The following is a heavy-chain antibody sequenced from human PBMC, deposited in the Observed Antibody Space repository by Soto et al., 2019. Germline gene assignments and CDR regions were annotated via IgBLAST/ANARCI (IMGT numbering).Heavy chain of an antibody. Sequence: PGGSLRLSCAASGFTVSSNYMSWVRQAPGKGLEWVSLIYSGDTSYYADSVKGRFTISRHISRNTFFLQMNSLRPEDTAVYYCASRSASFCTSVICPTLFNYWGQGTLVTVSS. CDR2: IYSGDTS. D-gene: IGHD2-2*01. CDR3: ASRSASFCTSVICPTLFNY. CDR1: GFTVSSNY. J-gene: IGHJ4*02. V-gene: IGHV3-53*04.